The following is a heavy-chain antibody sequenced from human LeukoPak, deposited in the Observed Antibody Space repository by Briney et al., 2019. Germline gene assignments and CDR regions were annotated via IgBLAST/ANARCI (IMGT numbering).Heavy chain of an antibody. CDR2: IYTSGST. Sequence: SETLSLTCTVSGVSISSGSYYWSWIRQPAGKGLEWIGRIYTSGSTNYNPSLKSRVTISVDTSKNQFSLKLSSVTAADTAVYYCARAPVSYDILTGHYFDYWGQGTLVTVSS. J-gene: IGHJ4*02. CDR1: GVSISSGSYY. CDR3: ARAPVSYDILTGHYFDY. D-gene: IGHD3-9*01. V-gene: IGHV4-61*02.